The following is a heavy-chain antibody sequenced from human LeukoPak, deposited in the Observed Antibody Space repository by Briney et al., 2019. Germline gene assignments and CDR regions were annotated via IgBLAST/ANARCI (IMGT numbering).Heavy chain of an antibody. J-gene: IGHJ4*02. D-gene: IGHD3-16*02. CDR3: ATLPDDYDYVWGSYRDFDY. CDR1: GLTFSSYA. V-gene: IGHV3-23*01. Sequence: GGSLRLSCAASGLTFSSYAMSWVRQAPGKGLEWVSAISGSGGSTYYADSVKGRFTISRDNSKNTLYLQMNSLRAEDTAVYYCATLPDDYDYVWGSYRDFDYWGQGTLVTVSS. CDR2: ISGSGGST.